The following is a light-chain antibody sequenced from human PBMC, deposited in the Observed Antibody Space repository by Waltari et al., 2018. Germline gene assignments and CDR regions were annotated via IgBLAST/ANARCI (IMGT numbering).Light chain of an antibody. Sequence: QSVLTQPPSASGTPGQRVTISCSGRSSTIVSSYVTWYQQPPGTAPKLLIYNTNKRPSGVPDRFSGSKYGTSASLAISGLQSEDEADYYCAGWDGSLNGYVFGAATKVTVL. CDR1: SSTIVSSY. V-gene: IGLV1-44*01. CDR2: NTN. CDR3: AGWDGSLNGYV. J-gene: IGLJ1*01.